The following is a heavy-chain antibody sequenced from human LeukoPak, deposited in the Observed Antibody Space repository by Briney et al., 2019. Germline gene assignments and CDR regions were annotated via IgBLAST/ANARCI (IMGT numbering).Heavy chain of an antibody. V-gene: IGHV4-38-2*02. Sequence: SETLSLTCTVSGYSMSSGYYWGWIRQPPGKGLEWIGSIYHSGTTYYNPSLKSRVTISVDTSKNQFSLKLSSVTAADTAVYYCARAYDYWGQGTLVTVSS. CDR2: IYHSGTT. J-gene: IGHJ4*02. CDR1: GYSMSSGYY. CDR3: ARAYDY.